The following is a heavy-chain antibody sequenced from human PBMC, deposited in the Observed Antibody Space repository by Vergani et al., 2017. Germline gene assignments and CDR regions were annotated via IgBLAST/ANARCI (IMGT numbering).Heavy chain of an antibody. Sequence: QVQLVQSGAEVKKPGASVKVSCKASGYTFTSYGISWVRQAPGQGLEWMGWISAYNGNTNYAQKLQGRVTMTTDTSTSTAYMELRSLRSDETAVYYCARDLMEDSSGWDLPLYYYGMDVWGQGTTVTVSS. J-gene: IGHJ6*02. D-gene: IGHD6-19*01. V-gene: IGHV1-18*01. CDR3: ARDLMEDSSGWDLPLYYYGMDV. CDR1: GYTFTSYG. CDR2: ISAYNGNT.